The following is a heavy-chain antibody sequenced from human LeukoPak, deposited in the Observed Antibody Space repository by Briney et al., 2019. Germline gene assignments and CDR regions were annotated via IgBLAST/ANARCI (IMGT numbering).Heavy chain of an antibody. V-gene: IGHV3-74*01. CDR2: INNDGSGA. Sequence: GGSLRLSCAASGFTFSSNWMHWVRQAPGKGLVWVSRINNDGSGAIYADSVKGRLTISRDNAKNTLYLQMNSLRAEDTAVYYCAVPRIGNYYGMDVWGQGTTVTVSS. D-gene: IGHD3-10*01. J-gene: IGHJ6*02. CDR1: GFTFSSNW. CDR3: AVPRIGNYYGMDV.